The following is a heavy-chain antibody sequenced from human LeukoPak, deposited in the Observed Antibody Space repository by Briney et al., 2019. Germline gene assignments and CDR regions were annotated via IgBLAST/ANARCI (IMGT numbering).Heavy chain of an antibody. Sequence: GGSLRLSCATSGLTFSSYSMNWVRQAPGKGLEWVSYISGRSNTIYYADSVKGRFTISRDNTKNSLYLQMNSLRDEDTAVYYCARVRSGTYYFFDSWGQGNLVSVSS. J-gene: IGHJ4*02. CDR1: GLTFSSYS. CDR3: ARVRSGTYYFFDS. CDR2: ISGRSNTI. V-gene: IGHV3-48*02. D-gene: IGHD1-26*01.